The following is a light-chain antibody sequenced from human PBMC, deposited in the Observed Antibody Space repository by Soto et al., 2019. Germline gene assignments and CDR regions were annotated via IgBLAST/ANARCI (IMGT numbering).Light chain of an antibody. CDR1: QKVRNN. CDR3: QQGYNFPHT. CDR2: AAS. V-gene: IGKV1-6*01. Sequence: IRMTQSPSPLSPSQGERATIPCRASQKVRNNYAWYHQKPGKPPNLLNYAASTVKSGVPSSFSGSGSGTYFTLTISSLQHEDFATYCYQQGYNFPHTFGPGTKVDIK. J-gene: IGKJ3*01.